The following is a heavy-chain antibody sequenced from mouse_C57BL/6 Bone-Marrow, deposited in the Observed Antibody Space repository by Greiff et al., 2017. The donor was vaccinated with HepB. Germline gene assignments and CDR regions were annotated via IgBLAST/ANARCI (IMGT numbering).Heavy chain of an antibody. V-gene: IGHV1-82*01. D-gene: IGHD1-1*01. J-gene: IGHJ3*01. CDR2: IYPGDGDT. CDR1: GYAFSSSW. Sequence: VQGVESGPELVKPGASVKISCKASGYAFSSSWMNWVKQRPGKGLEWIGRIYPGDGDTNYNGKFKGKATLTADKSSSTAYMQRSSLTSEDSAVYFCARRTLLLQAFAYWGQGTLVTVSA. CDR3: ARRTLLLQAFAY.